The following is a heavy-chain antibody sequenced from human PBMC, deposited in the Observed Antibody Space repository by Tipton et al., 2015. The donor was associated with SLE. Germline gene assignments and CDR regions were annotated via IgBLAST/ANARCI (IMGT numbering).Heavy chain of an antibody. CDR3: ARHVAAGTDY. V-gene: IGHV4-59*08. D-gene: IGHD6-13*01. Sequence: LSCTVSGGSISSYYWSWIRQPPGKGLEWIGYIYYSGSTNYNPSLKSRVTISVDTSKNQFSLKLSSVTAADTAVYYCARHVAAGTDYWGQGTLVTVSS. J-gene: IGHJ4*02. CDR1: GGSISSYY. CDR2: IYYSGST.